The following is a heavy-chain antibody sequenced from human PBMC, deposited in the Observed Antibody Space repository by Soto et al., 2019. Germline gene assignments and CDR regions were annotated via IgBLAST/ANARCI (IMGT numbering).Heavy chain of an antibody. CDR2: IYYSGST. CDR1: GGSISSGDYY. Sequence: QVQLQESGPGLVKPSQTLSLTCTVSGGSISSGDYYWSWIRQPPGKGLEWIGYIYYSGSTYYNPSLKSRVTISVDTSKNQFSLKLSSVTAADTAVYYCARDPFGGYDGANFDYWGQGTLVTVSS. CDR3: ARDPFGGYDGANFDY. V-gene: IGHV4-30-4*01. J-gene: IGHJ4*02. D-gene: IGHD5-12*01.